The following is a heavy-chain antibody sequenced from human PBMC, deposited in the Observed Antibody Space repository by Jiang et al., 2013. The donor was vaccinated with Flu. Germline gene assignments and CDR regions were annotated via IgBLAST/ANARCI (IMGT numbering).Heavy chain of an antibody. CDR3: ARELGDLVGATDFDY. CDR1: GGSISSRSYY. D-gene: IGHD1-26*01. V-gene: IGHV4-61*02. Sequence: SLTCTVSGGSISSRSYYWSWIRQPAGKGLEWIGRIYITGSTDYNPSLKSRVIISIDTSKSQFSLRLSSVTAADTAVYYCARELGDLVGATDFDYWGQGTLVTVSS. CDR2: IYITGST. J-gene: IGHJ4*02.